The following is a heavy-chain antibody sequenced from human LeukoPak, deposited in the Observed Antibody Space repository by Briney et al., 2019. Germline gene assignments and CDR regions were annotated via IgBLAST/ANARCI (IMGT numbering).Heavy chain of an antibody. J-gene: IGHJ4*02. CDR3: ARDVYCSSTTCSDIFDY. CDR1: GFTFSSYS. D-gene: IGHD2-2*01. V-gene: IGHV3-21*01. CDR2: ISSSSSYI. Sequence: GGSLRLSCAASGFTFSSYSMDWVRQAPGKGLEWVSSISSSSSYIYYADSAKGRFTISRDNAKNSLYLQMNSLRAEDTAVYYCARDVYCSSTTCSDIFDYWGQGTLVTVSS.